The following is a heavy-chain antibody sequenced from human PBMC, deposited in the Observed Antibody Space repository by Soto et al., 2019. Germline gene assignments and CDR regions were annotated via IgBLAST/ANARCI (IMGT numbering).Heavy chain of an antibody. D-gene: IGHD1-26*01. J-gene: IGHJ4*02. CDR2: VRSDGDTT. CDR1: GFTFSRYG. CDR3: AKGKGVGATPDGANC. Sequence: EVQVLESGGGLVRPGGSLRLSCAASGFTFSRYGMNWVRQAPGKGLEWVSGVRSDGDTTYNADSVKGRFTVSRDNFKNTVDLQMNSLRVEDTAVYYCAKGKGVGATPDGANCWGQGTLVTVSS. V-gene: IGHV3-23*01.